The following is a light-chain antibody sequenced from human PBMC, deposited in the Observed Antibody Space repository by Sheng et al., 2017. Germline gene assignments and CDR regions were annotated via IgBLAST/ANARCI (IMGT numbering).Light chain of an antibody. V-gene: IGKV3-20*01. CDR1: QPVSSY. CDR3: QQYGSSPAT. Sequence: EVVLTQSPAILSLSPGERATLLCRASQPVSSYFAWYQQKPGRAPRLLVSDVSNRAAGIPARFSGSGSETDFTLTISRLEPQDSAVFYCQQYGSSPATFGGGTKVEIK. J-gene: IGKJ4*01. CDR2: DVS.